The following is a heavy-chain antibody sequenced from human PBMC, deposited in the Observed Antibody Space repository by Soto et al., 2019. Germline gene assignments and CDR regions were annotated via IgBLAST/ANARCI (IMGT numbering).Heavy chain of an antibody. J-gene: IGHJ6*02. CDR2: IYSGGST. D-gene: IGHD6-6*01. Sequence: PGGSLRLSCAASGFTVSSNYMSWVRQAPGKGLEWVSVIYSGGSTYYADSVKGRFTISRDNSKNTLYLQMNSLRAEDTAVYYCARAPRGFIAARLYYYYGMDVWGQGTTVTVSS. CDR3: ARAPRGFIAARLYYYYGMDV. V-gene: IGHV3-66*01. CDR1: GFTVSSNY.